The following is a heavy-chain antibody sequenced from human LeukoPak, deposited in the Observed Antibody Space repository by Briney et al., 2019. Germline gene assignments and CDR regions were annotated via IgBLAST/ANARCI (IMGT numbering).Heavy chain of an antibody. J-gene: IGHJ6*03. D-gene: IGHD2/OR15-2a*01. V-gene: IGHV1-2*02. CDR2: INPNSGGT. Sequence: GASVKVSCKASGYTFTGYYMHWVRQAPGQGLEWMGWINPNSGGTNYAQKFQGRVTMTRDTSISTAYMELSRLRSDDTAVYYCARELGEYYYYMDVWGKGTTVAVSS. CDR3: ARELGEYYYYMDV. CDR1: GYTFTGYY.